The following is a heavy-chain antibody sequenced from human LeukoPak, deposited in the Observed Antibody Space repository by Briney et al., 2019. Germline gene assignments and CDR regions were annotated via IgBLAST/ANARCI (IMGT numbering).Heavy chain of an antibody. J-gene: IGHJ4*02. V-gene: IGHV3-53*01. D-gene: IGHD6-25*01. Sequence: GGSLRLSCAASGFTVSSDYMTWVRQAPGKGLEWVSVIYSGGNTYYADSVKGRFTISRDNSRNTLYLQMNSLRAEDTAVYYCASYPATGAYFDYWGQGTLVTVSS. CDR2: IYSGGNT. CDR3: ASYPATGAYFDY. CDR1: GFTVSSDY.